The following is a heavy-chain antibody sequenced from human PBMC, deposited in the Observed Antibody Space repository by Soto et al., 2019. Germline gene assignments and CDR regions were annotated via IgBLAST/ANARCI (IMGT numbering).Heavy chain of an antibody. CDR3: PRDPNDVSGGGSGLDV. Sequence: QVQLQESGPGLVKPSQTLSLTCTVSGGSISSFSGASINYGDYYWSGIRQSPGKGLEWIGCIYYRARTYYNPSLQSRLTISLDTPNNPCSLKLSSVTAADTAASYGPRDPNDVSGGGSGLDVWGQGTSVTVSS. J-gene: IGHJ6*02. V-gene: IGHV4-30-4*01. D-gene: IGHD1-1*01. CDR2: IYYRART. CDR1: GGSISSFSGASINYGDYY.